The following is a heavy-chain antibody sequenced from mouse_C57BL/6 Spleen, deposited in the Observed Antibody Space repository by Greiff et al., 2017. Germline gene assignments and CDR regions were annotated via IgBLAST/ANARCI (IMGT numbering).Heavy chain of an antibody. D-gene: IGHD1-1*01. CDR1: GYSITSGSY. J-gene: IGHJ2*01. CDR3: SRYSAYYGSSYFDY. Sequence: EVQLQESGPGLVKPSQSLSLTCSVTGYSITSGSYWHWLRQFPGNQLEWMGYISYDGSNNYNPSPKNRISITRDTAKNQLCLKLNAVTTEDTATYYCSRYSAYYGSSYFDYWGQGTTLTVSS. CDR2: ISYDGSN. V-gene: IGHV3-6*01.